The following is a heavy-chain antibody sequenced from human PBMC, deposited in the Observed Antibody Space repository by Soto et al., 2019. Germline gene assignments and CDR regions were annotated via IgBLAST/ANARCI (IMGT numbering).Heavy chain of an antibody. CDR3: ARAWASDGRSKWLLPAYFDY. J-gene: IGHJ4*02. CDR2: ISAYNGNT. D-gene: IGHD3-22*01. Sequence: ASVKVSCKASGYTFTSYGISWVRQAPGQGLEWMGWISAYNGNTNYAQKLQGRVTMTTDTSTSTAYMELRSLRSDDTAVYYCARAWASDGRSKWLLPAYFDYWGQGTLVTVSS. CDR1: GYTFTSYG. V-gene: IGHV1-18*01.